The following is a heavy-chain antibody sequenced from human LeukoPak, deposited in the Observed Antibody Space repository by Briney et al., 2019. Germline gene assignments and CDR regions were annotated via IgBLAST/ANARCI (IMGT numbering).Heavy chain of an antibody. CDR1: GGSISSHY. V-gene: IGHV4-59*11. D-gene: IGHD2-2*01. Sequence: SETLSLTCTVSGGSISSHYWSWIRQPPGKGLEWIGYIYYSGSTNYNPSLKRRVTISVDTSKNQFSPKLSSVTAADTAVYYCARDLGYCSSTSCHHDAFDIWGQGTMVTVSS. CDR2: IYYSGST. J-gene: IGHJ3*02. CDR3: ARDLGYCSSTSCHHDAFDI.